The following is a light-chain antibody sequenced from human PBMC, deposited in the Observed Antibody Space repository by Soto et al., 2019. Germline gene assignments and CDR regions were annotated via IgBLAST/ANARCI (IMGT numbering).Light chain of an antibody. J-gene: IGKJ4*01. V-gene: IGKV3-15*01. Sequence: EIVMTQSPVTLSVSPGERATLSCRASQSVSNNLALYQQKPGQAPRLLFYGISTRATGIPARFSGSGSGREFSLTISSLQSEDFAVYYCQQYNNWPLTFGGGTKVDIK. CDR2: GIS. CDR3: QQYNNWPLT. CDR1: QSVSNN.